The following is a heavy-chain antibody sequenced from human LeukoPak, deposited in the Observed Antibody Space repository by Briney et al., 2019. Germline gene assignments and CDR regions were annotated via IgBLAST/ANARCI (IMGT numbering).Heavy chain of an antibody. J-gene: IGHJ4*02. V-gene: IGHV3-21*01. CDR3: ARSPIVVVTASPTYFDY. CDR1: GFTFSSYS. Sequence: GGSLRLSCAASGFTFSSYSMNWVRQAPGKGLEWVSSISSSCSYIYYADSVKGRFTISRDNAKNSLYLQMNSLRAEDTAVYYCARSPIVVVTASPTYFDYWGQGTLVTVSS. D-gene: IGHD2-21*02. CDR2: ISSSCSYI.